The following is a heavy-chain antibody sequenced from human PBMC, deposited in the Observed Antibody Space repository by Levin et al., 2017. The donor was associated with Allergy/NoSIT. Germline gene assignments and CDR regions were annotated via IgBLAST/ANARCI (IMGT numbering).Heavy chain of an antibody. CDR2: IYSSGSA. CDR1: GGSISSGSYY. D-gene: IGHD3-10*01. CDR3: ARAEVGSEH. Sequence: SSQTLSLTCKVSGGSISSGSYYWSWIRQPATKGLEWIGRIYSSGSANYNPSLKSRVTISVDTSKNQFSLKLSSVTAADTAVYYCARAEVGSEHWGQGTLVTVSS. V-gene: IGHV4-61*02. J-gene: IGHJ4*02.